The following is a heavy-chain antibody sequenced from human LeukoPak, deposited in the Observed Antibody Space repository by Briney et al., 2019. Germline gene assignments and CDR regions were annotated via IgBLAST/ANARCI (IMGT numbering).Heavy chain of an antibody. CDR2: IYHSGSP. CDR1: GGAISSNNW. D-gene: IGHD1-1*01. Sequence: SGTLSLTCAVSGGAISSNNWWGWVRQPPGKGLEWIGEIYHSGSPNYNPSLKSRVTISVDKSRNHFSLNLSSVTAADTAVYYCARVNINNWHSCDYWGQGTLVTVSS. V-gene: IGHV4-4*02. CDR3: ARVNINNWHSCDY. J-gene: IGHJ4*02.